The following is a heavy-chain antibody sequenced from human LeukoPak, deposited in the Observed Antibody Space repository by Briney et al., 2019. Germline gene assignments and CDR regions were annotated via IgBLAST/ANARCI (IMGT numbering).Heavy chain of an antibody. J-gene: IGHJ4*02. V-gene: IGHV3-23*01. CDR3: ATERAL. CDR2: ISNSAGST. Sequence: PGGSLRLSCAASGFTFSSYWMSWVRQAPGKGLEWVSGISNSAGSTYYANSVKGRFTISRDNSKTMLYLQMNSLRADDTAVYYCATERALWGQGTLVTVSS. CDR1: GFTFSSYW.